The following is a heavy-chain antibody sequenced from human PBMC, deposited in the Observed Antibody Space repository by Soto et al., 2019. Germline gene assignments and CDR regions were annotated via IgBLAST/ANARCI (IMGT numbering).Heavy chain of an antibody. CDR3: ARDRSIAARPDYFDY. V-gene: IGHV3-33*01. CDR2: IWYDGSNK. CDR1: RFTFSSYG. Sequence: GGSLRLSCAASRFTFSSYGMHWVRQAPGKGLEWVAVIWYDGSNKYYADSVKGRFTISRDNSKNTLYLQMNSLRAEDTAVYYCARDRSIAARPDYFDYWGQGT. J-gene: IGHJ4*02. D-gene: IGHD6-6*01.